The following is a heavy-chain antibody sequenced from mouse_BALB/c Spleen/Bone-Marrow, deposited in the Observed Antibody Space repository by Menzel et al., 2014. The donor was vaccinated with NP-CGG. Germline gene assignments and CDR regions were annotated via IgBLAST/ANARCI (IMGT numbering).Heavy chain of an antibody. Sequence: VKLMESGPGLVAPSQSLSITCTVSGFSLSRYSVHWVRQPPGKGLEWLGMIWGGGSTDYNSALKSRLSISKDNSKSQVFLKMNSLQTDDAAMYYCARVVATDWYFDVWGAGTTVTVSS. D-gene: IGHD1-1*01. CDR2: IWGGGST. CDR1: GFSLSRYS. V-gene: IGHV2-6-4*01. CDR3: ARVVATDWYFDV. J-gene: IGHJ1*01.